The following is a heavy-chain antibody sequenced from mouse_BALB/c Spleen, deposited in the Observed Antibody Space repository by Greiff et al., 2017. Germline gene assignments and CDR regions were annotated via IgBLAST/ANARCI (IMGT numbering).Heavy chain of an antibody. Sequence: EVKLMESGGGLVQPGGSLKLSCAASGFTFSSYGMSWVRQTPDKRLELVATINSNGGSTYYPDSVKGRFTISRDNAKNTLYLQMSSLKSEDTAMYYCARDRESSYYGNEKAMDYWGQGTSVTVSA. CDR1: GFTFSSYG. V-gene: IGHV5-6-3*01. CDR3: ARDRESSYYGNEKAMDY. D-gene: IGHD2-10*01. J-gene: IGHJ4*01. CDR2: INSNGGST.